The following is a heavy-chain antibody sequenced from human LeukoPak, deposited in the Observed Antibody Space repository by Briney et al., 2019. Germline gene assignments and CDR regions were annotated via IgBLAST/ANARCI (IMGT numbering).Heavy chain of an antibody. CDR3: ARRVGVVVPAAMTRGNAFDI. Sequence: SETLSLTCTVSGGSISSYYWSWFRQPPGKGLEWIGYIYYSGSTNYNPSLKSRVTISVDTSKNQFSLKLSSVTAADTAVYYCARRVGVVVPAAMTRGNAFDIWGQGTMVTVSS. D-gene: IGHD2-2*01. J-gene: IGHJ3*02. V-gene: IGHV4-59*08. CDR1: GGSISSYY. CDR2: IYYSGST.